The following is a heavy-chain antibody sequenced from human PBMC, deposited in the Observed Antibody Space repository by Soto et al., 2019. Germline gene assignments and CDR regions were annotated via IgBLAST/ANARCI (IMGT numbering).Heavy chain of an antibody. Sequence: PSQTLSLTCAISGDSVSSNSAAWNWIRQSPSRGLEWLGRAYYRSQWYYDSAVSVRSRITVIPDTSKNQYSLQLNCVTPEDTVVYLCTKQTGDRRRYPGMYDWGQGTTVSVSS. CDR2: AYYRSQWYY. V-gene: IGHV6-1*01. D-gene: IGHD2-21*02. J-gene: IGHJ6*02. CDR3: TKQTGDRRRYPGMYD. CDR1: GDSVSSNSAA.